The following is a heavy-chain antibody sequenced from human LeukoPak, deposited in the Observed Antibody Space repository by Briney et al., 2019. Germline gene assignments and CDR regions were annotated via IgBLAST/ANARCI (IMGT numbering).Heavy chain of an antibody. J-gene: IGHJ5*02. CDR3: AKSLGIAAAGGIDP. D-gene: IGHD6-13*01. Sequence: QPGGSLRLSCAASGFTVSSNYMSWVRQAPGKGLEWVSVIYSGGSTYYADSVKGRFTISRDNAKNSLYLQMNSLRAEDTALYYCAKSLGIAAAGGIDPWGQGTLVTVSS. CDR2: IYSGGST. CDR1: GFTVSSNY. V-gene: IGHV3-53*05.